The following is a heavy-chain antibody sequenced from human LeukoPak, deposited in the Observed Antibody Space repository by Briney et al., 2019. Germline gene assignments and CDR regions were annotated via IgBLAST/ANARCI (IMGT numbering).Heavy chain of an antibody. Sequence: GGSLRLSCAASGFDFEDYAIHWVRQVPGKGLEWVSGISWNSGAKAYADSVRGRFTISRDNAKNSLYLQMNSLRGEDTALYYCAKARLMAAPFYYYGMDVWGPGTTVTVSS. V-gene: IGHV3-9*01. CDR3: AKARLMAAPFYYYGMDV. CDR2: ISWNSGAK. D-gene: IGHD5-24*01. J-gene: IGHJ6*02. CDR1: GFDFEDYA.